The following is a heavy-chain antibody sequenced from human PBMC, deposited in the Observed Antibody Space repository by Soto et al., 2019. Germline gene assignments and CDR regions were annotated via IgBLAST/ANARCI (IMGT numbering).Heavy chain of an antibody. Sequence: EEQLVESGGGLVQPGGSLRLSCAASGFTFNNYWMHWVRQAPGKGLVWVSRINPDGSDSSYADSVKGRFTISRDNAKNTLYLKVNSLRAEDTAVYYCGRPYRGYDCWGQGTLVTVSP. V-gene: IGHV3-74*01. D-gene: IGHD5-12*01. CDR3: GRPYRGYDC. CDR1: GFTFNNYW. J-gene: IGHJ4*02. CDR2: INPDGSDS.